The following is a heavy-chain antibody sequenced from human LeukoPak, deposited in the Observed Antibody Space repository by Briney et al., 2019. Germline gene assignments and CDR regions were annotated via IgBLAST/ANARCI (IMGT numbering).Heavy chain of an antibody. J-gene: IGHJ4*01. CDR2: INPNSGGT. CDR3: ARGSVVVPAAIDY. V-gene: IGHV1-2*02. CDR1: GYTFTGYY. D-gene: IGHD2-2*02. Sequence: ASVKVSCKTSGYTFTGYYMHWVRQAPGQGLEWMGWINPNSGGTNYAQKFQGRVTMTRDTSTRTAYMELTSLRSADTAVYFCARGSVVVPAAIDYWGHGTLVTVSS.